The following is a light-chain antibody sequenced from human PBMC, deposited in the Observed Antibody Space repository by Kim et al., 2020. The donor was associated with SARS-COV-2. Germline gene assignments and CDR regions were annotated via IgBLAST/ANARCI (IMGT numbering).Light chain of an antibody. CDR3: SSYAGRQSGL. CDR2: EVN. J-gene: IGLJ3*02. Sequence: GQSVIISCTETGSDIGTFDYVSWYQQHPGKAPKLIIYEVNKRPSGVPDRFSGSKSGNTASLTVSGLRTEDEAHYYCSSYAGRQSGLFGGGTQLTVL. CDR1: GSDIGTFDY. V-gene: IGLV2-8*01.